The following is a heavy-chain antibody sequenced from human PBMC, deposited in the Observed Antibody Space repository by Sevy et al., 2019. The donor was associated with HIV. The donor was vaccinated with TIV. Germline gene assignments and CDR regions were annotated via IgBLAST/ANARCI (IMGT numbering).Heavy chain of an antibody. CDR2: ISYIGNT. J-gene: IGHJ4*02. V-gene: IGHV4-61*01. CDR3: VRDRIAAAGGYFDN. D-gene: IGHD6-13*01. Sequence: LLQLRETLSLTSTVSGGSLSSGSYDWSWIRQPPGKGLEWIGYISYIGNTNYNPSLKSRVTISVDTSKNQLSLRLTSVTAADTAVYYCVRDRIAAAGGYFDNWGQGTLVTVSS. CDR1: GGSLSSGSYD.